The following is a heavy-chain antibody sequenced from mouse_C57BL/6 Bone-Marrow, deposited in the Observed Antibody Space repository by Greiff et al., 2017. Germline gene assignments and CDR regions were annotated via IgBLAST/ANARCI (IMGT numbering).Heavy chain of an antibody. CDR1: GYTFTSYW. D-gene: IGHD2-5*01. V-gene: IGHV1-7*01. CDR2: INPSSGYT. CDR3: AKDSTNFDY. Sequence: QVQLKQSGAELAKPGASVKLSCKASGYTFTSYWMHWVKQRPGQGLEWIGYINPSSGYTKYNQKFKDKATLTADKSSSTAYMQLSSLTYEASAVYYRAKDSTNFDYWGQGTTLTVSS. J-gene: IGHJ2*01.